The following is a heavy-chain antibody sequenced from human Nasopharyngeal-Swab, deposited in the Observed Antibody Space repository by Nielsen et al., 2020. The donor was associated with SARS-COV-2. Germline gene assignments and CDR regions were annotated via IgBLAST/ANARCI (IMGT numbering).Heavy chain of an antibody. CDR2: IYYSGST. Sequence: RQAPGKGLEWLGSIYYSGSTYYNPSLKSRVTISVDTSKNQFSLKLSSVTAADTAVYYCARHAEVLRYFDWVYREGWFDPWGQGTLVTVSS. D-gene: IGHD3-9*01. CDR3: ARHAEVLRYFDWVYREGWFDP. J-gene: IGHJ5*02. V-gene: IGHV4-39*01.